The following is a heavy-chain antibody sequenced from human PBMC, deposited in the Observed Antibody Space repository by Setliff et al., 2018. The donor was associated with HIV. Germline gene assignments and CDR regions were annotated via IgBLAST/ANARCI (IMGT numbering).Heavy chain of an antibody. D-gene: IGHD3-22*01. V-gene: IGHV4-59*11. CDR3: ARAASYYDSSGYWAPPKYFDY. J-gene: IGHJ4*02. Sequence: SETLSLTCTVSAASIRSHYWSWIRQSPGKGLEWIGNFYYTGSTDYNPSFKSRVTISLDKSNNQISLKLSSVTAADTAVYYCARAASYYDSSGYWAPPKYFDYWGQGTLVTVS. CDR2: FYYTGST. CDR1: AASIRSHY.